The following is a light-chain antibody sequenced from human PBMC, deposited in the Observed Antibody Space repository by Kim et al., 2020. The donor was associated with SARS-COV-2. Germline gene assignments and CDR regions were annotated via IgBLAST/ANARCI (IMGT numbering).Light chain of an antibody. V-gene: IGLV3-1*01. CDR2: QDS. CDR3: QAWDSSTVV. Sequence: SYELTQAPSVSVSPGQTASITCSGDKLGDKYACWYQQKPGQSPVLVIYQDSKRPSGIPERFSGSNSGNTATLTISGTQAMAEADYYCQAWDSSTVVFGGG. J-gene: IGLJ2*01. CDR1: KLGDKY.